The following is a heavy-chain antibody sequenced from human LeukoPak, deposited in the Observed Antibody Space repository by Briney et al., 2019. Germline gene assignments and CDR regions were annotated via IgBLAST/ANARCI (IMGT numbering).Heavy chain of an antibody. CDR2: ISSSGSTI. CDR3: ARDSAVRWFDP. J-gene: IGHJ5*02. CDR1: GFTFNRYG. D-gene: IGHD2-2*01. V-gene: IGHV3-48*04. Sequence: AGGSLRLSCAASGFTFNRYGMSWVRQAPGKGLEWVSYISSSGSTIYYADSVKGRFTISRDNAKNSLYLQMNSLRAEDTAVYYCARDSAVRWFDPWGQGTLVTVSS.